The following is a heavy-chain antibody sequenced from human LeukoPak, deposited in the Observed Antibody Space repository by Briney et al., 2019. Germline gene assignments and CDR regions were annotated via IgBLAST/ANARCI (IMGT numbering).Heavy chain of an antibody. Sequence: GGSLRLSCAASGFTFSSYAMSWVRQAPGKGLEWVSAISGSGGSTYYADSVKGRFTISRDNSKNTLYLQMNSLRAEDTAVYYCAKDVRVYYYDSSGYYYPDAFDIWGQGTMVTVSS. CDR3: AKDVRVYYYDSSGYYYPDAFDI. CDR2: ISGSGGST. CDR1: GFTFSSYA. D-gene: IGHD3-22*01. J-gene: IGHJ3*02. V-gene: IGHV3-23*01.